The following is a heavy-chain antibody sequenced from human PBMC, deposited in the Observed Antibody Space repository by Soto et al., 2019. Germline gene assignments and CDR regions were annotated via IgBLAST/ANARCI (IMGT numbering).Heavy chain of an antibody. V-gene: IGHV3-66*01. CDR3: ARGITGITRWFDP. D-gene: IGHD1-7*01. CDR2: IYSGGST. J-gene: IGHJ5*02. Sequence: EVQLVESGGGLVQPGGSLRLSCVASGFTVSSNFMNWVRQAPGKGLEWVSLIYSGGSTYYADSVKGRFTISRDNSKNTLYLQMNSLRAEDTAVYYCARGITGITRWFDPWGQGTLVTVSS. CDR1: GFTVSSNF.